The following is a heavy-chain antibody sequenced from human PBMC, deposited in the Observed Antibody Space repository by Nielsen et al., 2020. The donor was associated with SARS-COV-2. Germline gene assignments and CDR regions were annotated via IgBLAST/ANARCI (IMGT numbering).Heavy chain of an antibody. Sequence: GGSLRLSCAASGVTFSDYAMTWVRQAPGKGLEWVSSISTSGGGTYYADSVKGRFTISRDNSKNTLYLQMNSLRGEDTAVYYCARRGGGNTWYYFDYWGQGTLVTVSS. CDR2: ISTSGGGT. D-gene: IGHD6-13*01. CDR3: ARRGGGNTWYYFDY. CDR1: GVTFSDYA. J-gene: IGHJ4*02. V-gene: IGHV3-23*01.